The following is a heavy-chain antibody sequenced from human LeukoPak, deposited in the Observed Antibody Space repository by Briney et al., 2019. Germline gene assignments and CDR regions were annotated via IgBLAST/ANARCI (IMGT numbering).Heavy chain of an antibody. CDR1: GYTFTGYY. CDR3: ARIGGKGSSSWHDAFDI. V-gene: IGHV1-2*04. D-gene: IGHD6-13*01. Sequence: GASVKVSCKASGYTFTGYYMHWVRQAPGQGLEWMGWINPNSGGTNYAQKFQGWVTMTRDTSISTAYMELRSLRSDDTAVYYCARIGGKGSSSWHDAFDIWGQGTMVTVSS. J-gene: IGHJ3*02. CDR2: INPNSGGT.